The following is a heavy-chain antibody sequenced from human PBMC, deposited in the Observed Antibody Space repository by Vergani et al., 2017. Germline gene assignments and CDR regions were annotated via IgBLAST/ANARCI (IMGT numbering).Heavy chain of an antibody. CDR2: VYTSGMT. V-gene: IGHV4-61*02. CDR1: GGSINTGAYY. J-gene: IGHJ4*02. CDR3: ARDAWQGVSVSDSTPGY. D-gene: IGHD2-21*01. Sequence: QVQLQESGPRLVRPSQTLSLTCTVSGGSINTGAYYWSWIRQPAGKGLEWIGRVYTSGMTNYNPSLKSRVTILVDRSKSQLSLKLTSVTAGDTAVYYCARDAWQGVSVSDSTPGYWGQGTLVSVSS.